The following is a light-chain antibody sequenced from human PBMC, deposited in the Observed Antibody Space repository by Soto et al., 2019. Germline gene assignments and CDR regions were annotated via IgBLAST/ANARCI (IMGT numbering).Light chain of an antibody. CDR1: QAITNR. J-gene: IGKJ1*01. Sequence: AIQMTQSPSSVSASVGDRVTITCRASQAITNRLAWYQQKPGKAPNLLIYAASNLQSGVPSRFSGSGSDTDFTLTISGLAPEDFATYYCLQDDSYPRTFGQGTKVDLK. CDR2: AAS. V-gene: IGKV1-6*01. CDR3: LQDDSYPRT.